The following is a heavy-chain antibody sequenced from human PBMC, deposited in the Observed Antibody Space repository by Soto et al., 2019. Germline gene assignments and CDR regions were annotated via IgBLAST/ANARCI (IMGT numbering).Heavy chain of an antibody. Sequence: EVQLVEAGGDLVKPGGSLRLSCAGSGFFFSSYTMNWVRQAPGKGLEWVSSISGNSGYIYYADSVKGRFTISRDNAKNSLFLQMKNLRAEDTAVYYCASEITVDGRAGYWGQGTLVTVSS. CDR3: ASEITVDGRAGY. J-gene: IGHJ4*02. CDR2: ISGNSGYI. V-gene: IGHV3-21*01. D-gene: IGHD6-19*01. CDR1: GFFFSSYT.